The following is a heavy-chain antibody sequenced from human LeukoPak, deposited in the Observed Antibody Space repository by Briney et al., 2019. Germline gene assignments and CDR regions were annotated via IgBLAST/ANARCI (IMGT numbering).Heavy chain of an antibody. CDR1: GYTFTMYG. V-gene: IGHV1-18*01. D-gene: IGHD6-19*01. CDR3: ARGRMGIAVAQNWFDP. CDR2: ISGYNGNT. J-gene: IGHJ5*02. Sequence: ASVKVSCKASGYTFTMYGISWVRQAPGQGLEWMGWISGYNGNTNYAQKVQGRVTMTTDTSTSTAYMELRSLRSDDTAVYYCARGRMGIAVAQNWFDPWGQGTLVTVSS.